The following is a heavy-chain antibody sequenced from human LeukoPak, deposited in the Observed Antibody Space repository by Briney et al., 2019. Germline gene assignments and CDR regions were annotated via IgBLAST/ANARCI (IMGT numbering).Heavy chain of an antibody. CDR2: ISWNSCSI. Sequence: GVSLRLSCAASGFTFDDYAMHGVRRARGKALEWVSGISWNSCSIGYADSVRRRFTISRDNAKNSLYMQMISLRAEDTALYYCAKDKGPWYYYDSSGPDVAAFDIWSQGTMVTVSS. V-gene: IGHV3-9*01. D-gene: IGHD3-22*01. CDR3: AKDKGPWYYYDSSGPDVAAFDI. J-gene: IGHJ3*02. CDR1: GFTFDDYA.